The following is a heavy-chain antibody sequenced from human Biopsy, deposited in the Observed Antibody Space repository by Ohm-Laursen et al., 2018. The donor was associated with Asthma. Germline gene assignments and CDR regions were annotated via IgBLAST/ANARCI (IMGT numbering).Heavy chain of an antibody. V-gene: IGHV1-18*04. D-gene: IGHD3-9*01. J-gene: IGHJ6*02. CDR2: ISAYNGNT. Sequence: ASVKVSCKASGYTFTGYGISWVRQAPGQGLEWMGWISAYNGNTNYAQKLQGRVTMTTDTSTSTAYMELRSLRSDDTAVYYCAREAYDILTGYYGGGGMDVWGQGTTVTVSS. CDR3: AREAYDILTGYYGGGGMDV. CDR1: GYTFTGYG.